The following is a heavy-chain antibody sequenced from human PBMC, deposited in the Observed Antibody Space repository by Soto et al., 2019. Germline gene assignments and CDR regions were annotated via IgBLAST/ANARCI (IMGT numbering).Heavy chain of an antibody. J-gene: IGHJ5*02. D-gene: IGHD2-15*01. CDR3: AKDPDCSGGSCYPYNWFDP. Sequence: EVQLLESGGGLVQPGGSLRLSCAASGITFSSYAMSWVRQAPGKGLECVSAISGSGGSTYYADSAKGRFTISRDNSKNTLYLQMNSLRAEDTAVYYCAKDPDCSGGSCYPYNWFDPWGQGTLVTVSS. CDR1: GITFSSYA. CDR2: ISGSGGST. V-gene: IGHV3-23*01.